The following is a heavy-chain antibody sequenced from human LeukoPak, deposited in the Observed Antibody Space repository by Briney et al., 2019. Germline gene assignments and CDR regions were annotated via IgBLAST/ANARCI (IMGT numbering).Heavy chain of an antibody. J-gene: IGHJ4*02. CDR1: GYTFTSYY. CDR3: ARDQGSGLTDY. Sequence: EASVKVSCKASGYTFTSYYMHWVRQAPGQGLEWMGIINPSGGSTSYAQKFQGRVTMTRDMSTSTVYMELSSLRSEDTAVYYCARDQGSGLTDYWGQGTLVTVSS. CDR2: INPSGGST. D-gene: IGHD2-15*01. V-gene: IGHV1-46*01.